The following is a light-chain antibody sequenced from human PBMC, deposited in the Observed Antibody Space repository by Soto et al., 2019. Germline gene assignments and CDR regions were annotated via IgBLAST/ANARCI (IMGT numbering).Light chain of an antibody. Sequence: EIVLTQSPGTLSLSPGERATLSRRASQSVSSSYLAWYQQKPGQAPRLLIYGASSRATGIPDRFSGSGSGTDFTLTIRRLEPEDFAVYYCQQYGASPYTFGQGTKLETK. CDR2: GAS. V-gene: IGKV3-20*01. CDR3: QQYGASPYT. J-gene: IGKJ2*01. CDR1: QSVSSSY.